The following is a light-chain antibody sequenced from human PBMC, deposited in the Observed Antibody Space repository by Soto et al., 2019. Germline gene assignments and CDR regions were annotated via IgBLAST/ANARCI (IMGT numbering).Light chain of an antibody. Sequence: QSVLTQPASVSGSPGQSITISCTGTSSDFGGYNYVSWYQQHPCKAPKLMIYDVSNRPSGVSNRFSGSKSGNTASLTISGLQAEDEADYYCSSYTSSSTLYVFGTGTKVTVL. J-gene: IGLJ1*01. CDR2: DVS. CDR3: SSYTSSSTLYV. CDR1: SSDFGGYNY. V-gene: IGLV2-14*01.